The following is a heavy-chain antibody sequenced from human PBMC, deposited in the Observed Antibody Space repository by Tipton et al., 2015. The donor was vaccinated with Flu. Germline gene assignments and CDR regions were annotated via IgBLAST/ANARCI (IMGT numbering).Heavy chain of an antibody. Sequence: QLVQSGGGVVQPGRSLRLSCAASGFTFSSYGMHWVRQAPGKGLEWVAVIAYDGSYKYCAESVRGRCTISRDNSKDTVYLEMNSLRAEDTSVYYCAREPRAGDSEIEAWGEGTLVTVSS. J-gene: IGHJ5*02. CDR3: AREPRAGDSEIEA. D-gene: IGHD2-21*01. CDR2: IAYDGSYK. V-gene: IGHV3-33*05. CDR1: GFTFSSYG.